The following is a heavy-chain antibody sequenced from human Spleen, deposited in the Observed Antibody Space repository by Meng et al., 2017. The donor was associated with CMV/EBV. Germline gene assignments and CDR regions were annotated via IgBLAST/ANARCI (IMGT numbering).Heavy chain of an antibody. CDR2: FNSDGSST. D-gene: IGHD6-19*01. J-gene: IGHJ4*02. Sequence: SCAASGFTFSSHWMHWVRQAPGKGLVWVSRFNSDGSSTSHADSVKGRFSISRDNSKRMLYLEMNSLRSEDTAVYYCVREQWLVKVQDYWGQGTLVTVSS. V-gene: IGHV3-74*01. CDR3: VREQWLVKVQDY. CDR1: GFTFSSHW.